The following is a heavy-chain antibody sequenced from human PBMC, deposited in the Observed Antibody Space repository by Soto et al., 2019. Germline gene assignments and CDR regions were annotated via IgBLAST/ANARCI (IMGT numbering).Heavy chain of an antibody. V-gene: IGHV4-31*02. CDR2: IYYSGSS. J-gene: IGHJ4*02. Sequence: WTWIRQHPVKGLEWMGHIYYSGSSSYNPSLKSRLTISIDTSKNQFSLKLTSVTAADMAVYYCARDGDYFGSGSPPLLSKWGQGPLVTVPS. CDR3: ARDGDYFGSGSPPLLSK. D-gene: IGHD3-10*01.